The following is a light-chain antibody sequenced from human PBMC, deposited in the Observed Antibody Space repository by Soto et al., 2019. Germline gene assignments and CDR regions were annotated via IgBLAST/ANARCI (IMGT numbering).Light chain of an antibody. CDR2: EVS. Sequence: QSALTQPASVSGSPGQSITISCTGTSSDVGGYAYVSWYQQYPGKAPKLVISEVSNRPSGVSHRFSGSRSGNTASLTISGLQAEDEADYYCSSYAGSRTFVFGGGTKLTVL. J-gene: IGLJ3*02. CDR1: SSDVGGYAY. CDR3: SSYAGSRTFV. V-gene: IGLV2-14*01.